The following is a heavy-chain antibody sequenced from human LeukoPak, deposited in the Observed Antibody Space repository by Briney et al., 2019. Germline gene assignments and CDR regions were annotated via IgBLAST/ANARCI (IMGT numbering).Heavy chain of an antibody. Sequence: GGSLRLSCTASGFTFGDYAMSWVRQAPGKGLEWVANIKQDGSETYFLGSVKGRFTISRDNAKNSLYLQMNSLRAEDTAVYYCARGFRGWYAEGFDYWGQGTLVTVSS. CDR1: GFTFGDYA. CDR3: ARGFRGWYAEGFDY. J-gene: IGHJ4*02. CDR2: IKQDGSET. V-gene: IGHV3-7*01. D-gene: IGHD6-19*01.